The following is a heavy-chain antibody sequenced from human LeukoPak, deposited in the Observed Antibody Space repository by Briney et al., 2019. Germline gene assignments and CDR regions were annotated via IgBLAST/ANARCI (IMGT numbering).Heavy chain of an antibody. CDR3: GRSRGSYFDY. Sequence: GGTLRLSCTASGFMFSDFYMIWTRQASGKGLEWVSDITNSGSHTNYAGSVKGRFTISRDNAKNSLYLQMNSLRVEDTAVFYCGRSRGSYFDYWGQGTLVIVSS. J-gene: IGHJ4*02. CDR2: ITNSGSHT. CDR1: GFMFSDFY. D-gene: IGHD1-26*01. V-gene: IGHV3-11*06.